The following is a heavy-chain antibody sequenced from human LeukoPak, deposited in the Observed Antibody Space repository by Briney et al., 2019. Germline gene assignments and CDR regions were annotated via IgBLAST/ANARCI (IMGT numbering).Heavy chain of an antibody. V-gene: IGHV5-51*01. CDR3: VRFALTGSLDH. CDR2: IYPGYSDA. CDR1: GYKLTNNW. D-gene: IGHD1-14*01. Sequence: GESLKISCKISGYKLTNNWIGWVRQVPGKGLEWMGLIYPGYSDAKYSPSFQGQVTLSVDASISTAYLQLSGLRASDTAIHYCVRFALTGSLDHWGQGTLVTVSS. J-gene: IGHJ5*02.